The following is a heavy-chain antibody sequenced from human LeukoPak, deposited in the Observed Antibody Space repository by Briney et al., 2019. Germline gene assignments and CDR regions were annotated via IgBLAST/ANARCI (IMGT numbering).Heavy chain of an antibody. Sequence: PGGSLRLSCAASGFTFSSYSMNWVRQAPGKGLEWVSHISHSSSTIYYADSVQGRFTISRDNAKNSLYLQMNSLRDEDTAVYYCAREGDYVRGSYRYTYYFDYWGQGTLVTVSS. CDR1: GFTFSSYS. CDR3: AREGDYVRGSYRYTYYFDY. D-gene: IGHD3-16*02. CDR2: ISHSSSTI. V-gene: IGHV3-48*02. J-gene: IGHJ4*02.